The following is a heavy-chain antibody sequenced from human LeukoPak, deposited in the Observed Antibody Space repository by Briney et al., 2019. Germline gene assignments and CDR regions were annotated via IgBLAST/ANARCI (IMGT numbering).Heavy chain of an antibody. Sequence: ASVKVSCKASGYTFTSYYMHWVRQAPGQGLEWMGIVNPSGGSTSYAQKFQGRVTMTRDTSTSTVYMELSSLRSEDTAVYYCARQWLETRDVDYWGQGTLVTVSS. CDR1: GYTFTSYY. J-gene: IGHJ4*02. CDR2: VNPSGGST. CDR3: ARQWLETRDVDY. D-gene: IGHD6-19*01. V-gene: IGHV1-46*01.